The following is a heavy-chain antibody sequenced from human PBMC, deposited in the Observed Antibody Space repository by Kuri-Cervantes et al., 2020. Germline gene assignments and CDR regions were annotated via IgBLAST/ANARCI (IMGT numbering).Heavy chain of an antibody. V-gene: IGHV3-23*01. CDR2: ISGSGGST. Sequence: GESLKISCAASRFTFSSYAMSWVRQAPGKGLEWVSAISGSGGSTYYADSVKGRFTISRDNSKNTLYLQMNSLRAEDTAVYYCARVPSLTVMNTYYYYGMDVWGQGTTVTVSS. CDR3: ARVPSLTVMNTYYYYGMDV. CDR1: RFTFSSYA. D-gene: IGHD2-21*02. J-gene: IGHJ6*02.